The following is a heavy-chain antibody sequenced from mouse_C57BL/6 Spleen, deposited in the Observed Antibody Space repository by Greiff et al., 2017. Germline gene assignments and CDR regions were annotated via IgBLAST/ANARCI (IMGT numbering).Heavy chain of an antibody. CDR3: ARRIYGYDGDWYFDV. Sequence: QVQLQQPGAELVIPGASVKLSCKASGYTFTSYWMHWVKQRPGQGLEWIGEIDPSDSYTNYNQKFKGKSTLTVDKSSSTAYMQLSSLTSEDSAVYYCARRIYGYDGDWYFDVWGTGTTVTVSS. D-gene: IGHD2-2*01. J-gene: IGHJ1*03. CDR2: IDPSDSYT. CDR1: GYTFTSYW. V-gene: IGHV1-69*01.